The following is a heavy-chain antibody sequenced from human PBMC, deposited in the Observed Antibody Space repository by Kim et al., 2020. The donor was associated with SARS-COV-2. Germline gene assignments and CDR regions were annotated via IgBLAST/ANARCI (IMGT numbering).Heavy chain of an antibody. Sequence: SETLSLTCTVSGGSISSYYWSWIRQPPGKGLEWIGYIYYSGSTNYNPSLKSRVTISVDTSKNQFSLKLSSVTAADTAVYYCASSLFDYYCYGMDVWGQGTTVTVSS. J-gene: IGHJ6*02. CDR1: GGSISSYY. D-gene: IGHD3-10*01. V-gene: IGHV4-59*01. CDR2: IYYSGST. CDR3: ASSLFDYYCYGMDV.